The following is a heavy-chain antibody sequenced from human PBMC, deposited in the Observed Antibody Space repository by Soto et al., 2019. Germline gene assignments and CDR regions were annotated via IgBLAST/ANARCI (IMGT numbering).Heavy chain of an antibody. V-gene: IGHV1-69*02. J-gene: IGHJ6*04. CDR3: ARGGKLGGDLDV. Sequence: QAQLVQSGAEVKKPGSSVKVSCKASGGTFNRETFSWVRQAPGQGLQWMGRIIPVLDVTEYPQNFQGRVTITADTSTSPVYLALSGLGSDDTAVYYCARGGKLGGDLDVWGKGTPVIVSS. CDR1: GGTFNRET. D-gene: IGHD3-10*01. CDR2: IIPVLDVT.